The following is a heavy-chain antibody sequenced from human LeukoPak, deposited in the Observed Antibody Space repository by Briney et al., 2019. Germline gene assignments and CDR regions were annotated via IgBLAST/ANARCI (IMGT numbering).Heavy chain of an antibody. CDR2: INLDGSER. Sequence: PGGFLRLSCAASGFTFSGHSMTWVRQAPGKGLEWVANINLDGSERFYVDFVKGRFTISRDNADNSMYLQMNSLRAEDTAVYYCRRVIAGAIDYWGQGTLVTVSS. D-gene: IGHD6-13*01. J-gene: IGHJ4*02. CDR3: RRVIAGAIDY. CDR1: GFTFSGHS. V-gene: IGHV3-7*01.